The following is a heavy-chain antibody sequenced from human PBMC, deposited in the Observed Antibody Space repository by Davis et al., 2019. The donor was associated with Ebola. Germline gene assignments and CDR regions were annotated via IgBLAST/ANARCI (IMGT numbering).Heavy chain of an antibody. V-gene: IGHV3-49*03. Sequence: GESLKISCTASGFTFGDYAMSWFRQAPGKGLEWVGFIRSKAYGGTTEYAASVKGRFTISRDDSKSIAYLQMNSLKTEDTAVYYCTRDQAYGGRVNWGQGTLVTVSS. CDR3: TRDQAYGGRVN. D-gene: IGHD3-16*01. J-gene: IGHJ4*02. CDR1: GFTFGDYA. CDR2: IRSKAYGGTT.